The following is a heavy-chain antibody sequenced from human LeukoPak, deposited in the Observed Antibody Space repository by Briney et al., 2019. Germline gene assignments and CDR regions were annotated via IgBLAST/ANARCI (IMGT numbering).Heavy chain of an antibody. CDR2: IIPIFGTT. CDR1: GGTFSSYA. Sequence: SVKVSCKASGGTFSSYAISWVRQAPGQGLEWMGGIIPIFGTTNYAQNFQGRVTIITDESTSTAYMELSSLTFEDTAFYYCARKNILGAFDIWGQGTMVTVSS. J-gene: IGHJ3*02. CDR3: ARKNILGAFDI. D-gene: IGHD1-14*01. V-gene: IGHV1-69*05.